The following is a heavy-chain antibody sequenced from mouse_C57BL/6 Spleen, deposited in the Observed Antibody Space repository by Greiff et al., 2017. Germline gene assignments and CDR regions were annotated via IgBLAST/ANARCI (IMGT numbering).Heavy chain of an antibody. J-gene: IGHJ1*03. CDR3: ARSATVVAADWYFGV. D-gene: IGHD1-1*01. V-gene: IGHV1-54*01. CDR1: GYAFTNYL. CDR2: INPGSGGT. Sequence: QVQLQQSGAELVRPGTSVKVSCKASGYAFTNYLIEWVKQRPGQGLEWIGVINPGSGGTNYNEKFKGKATLTADKSSSTAYMQLSSLTSEDSAVYCCARSATVVAADWYFGVWGTGTTVTVAS.